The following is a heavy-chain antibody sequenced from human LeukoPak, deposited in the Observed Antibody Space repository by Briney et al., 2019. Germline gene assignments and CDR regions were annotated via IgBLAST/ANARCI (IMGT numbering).Heavy chain of an antibody. V-gene: IGHV4-39*07. CDR2: IYYSVST. D-gene: IGHD2-15*01. CDR1: GASISSTNNF. J-gene: IGHJ4*02. CDR3: ARERYCSGGSCYPKPTDY. Sequence: SETLSLTCTVSGASISSTNNFWGWIRQTPGKGLEWIATIYYSVSTYYNPSLKSRLTISVDTSKNQFSLKLSSVTAADTAVYYCARERYCSGGSCYPKPTDYWGQGTLVTVSS.